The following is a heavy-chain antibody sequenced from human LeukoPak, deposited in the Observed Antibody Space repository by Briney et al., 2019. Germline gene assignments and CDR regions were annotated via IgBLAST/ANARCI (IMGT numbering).Heavy chain of an antibody. CDR3: ARDPTYGVVVAAALHYYYYMDV. D-gene: IGHD2-15*01. Sequence: PGGSLRLSCTASGFTFSSYWMSWVRQAPGKGLEWVANIKQDGSEKYYVDSVKGRFTISRDNAKNSLYLKMNSLRAEDTAVYYCARDPTYGVVVAAALHYYYYMDVWGKGTTVTVSS. CDR1: GFTFSSYW. J-gene: IGHJ6*03. V-gene: IGHV3-7*01. CDR2: IKQDGSEK.